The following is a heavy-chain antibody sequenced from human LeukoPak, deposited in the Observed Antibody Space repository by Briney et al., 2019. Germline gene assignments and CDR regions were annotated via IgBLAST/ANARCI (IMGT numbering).Heavy chain of an antibody. Sequence: GASVKVSCKASGYTFTSYGISWVRQAPGQGLEWMGWISAYNGHTDYAQKLQGRVTMTTDTSTSTAYMELSSLRSEDTAVYYCARGNGHIAVAGGAFDIWGQGTMVTVSS. CDR2: ISAYNGHT. J-gene: IGHJ3*02. V-gene: IGHV1-18*01. CDR1: GYTFTSYG. CDR3: ARGNGHIAVAGGAFDI. D-gene: IGHD6-19*01.